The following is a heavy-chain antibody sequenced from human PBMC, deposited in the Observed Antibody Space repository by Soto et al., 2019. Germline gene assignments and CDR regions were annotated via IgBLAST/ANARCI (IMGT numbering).Heavy chain of an antibody. V-gene: IGHV4-31*03. CDR3: ARGDRGVRWFDP. CDR1: GGSISRGGYY. D-gene: IGHD3-10*01. J-gene: IGHJ5*02. Sequence: QVQLQESGPGLVKPSQTLSLTCTVSGGSISRGGYYWSWIRQHPGKGLEWIGYIYYSGSTYYNPSLKSRVTISVDTSKNQFSLKLSSVTAADTAVYYCARGDRGVRWFDPWGQGTLVTVSS. CDR2: IYYSGST.